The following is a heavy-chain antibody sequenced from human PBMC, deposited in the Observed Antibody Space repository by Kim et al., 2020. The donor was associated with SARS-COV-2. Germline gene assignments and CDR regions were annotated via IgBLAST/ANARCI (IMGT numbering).Heavy chain of an antibody. D-gene: IGHD3-3*01. CDR3: AKDYTEWLLHEPIDY. Sequence: GGSLRLSCAASGFTFSSYAMSWVRQAPGKGLEWVSAISGSGGSTYYADSVKGRFTISRDNSKNTLYLQMNSLRAEDTAVYYCAKDYTEWLLHEPIDYWGQGTLVTVSS. CDR2: ISGSGGST. CDR1: GFTFSSYA. V-gene: IGHV3-23*01. J-gene: IGHJ4*02.